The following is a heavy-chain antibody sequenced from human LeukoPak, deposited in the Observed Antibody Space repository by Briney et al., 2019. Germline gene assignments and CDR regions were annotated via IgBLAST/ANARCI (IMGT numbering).Heavy chain of an antibody. Sequence: SETLSLTCTVPGGSISSYYWSWIRQPPGKGLEWIGYIYYSGSTNYNPSLKSRVTISVDTSKNQFSLKLSSVTAADTAVYYCARVVPDYDFWSGYYNWFDPWGQGTLVTVSS. D-gene: IGHD3-3*01. CDR1: GGSISSYY. V-gene: IGHV4-59*12. J-gene: IGHJ5*02. CDR3: ARVVPDYDFWSGYYNWFDP. CDR2: IYYSGST.